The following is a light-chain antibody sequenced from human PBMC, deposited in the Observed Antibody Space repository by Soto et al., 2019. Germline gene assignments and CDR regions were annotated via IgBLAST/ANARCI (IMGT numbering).Light chain of an antibody. CDR3: SSYTKSSTVV. CDR1: SSDVGGYNY. V-gene: IGLV2-14*01. Sequence: QSALTQTASVSGSPGQSITISCTGTSSDVGGYNYVSWYQHHPGKAPKLMIYEVSNRPSGISNRFSGSKSGNTASLTISGLQAEDEADYYCSSYTKSSTVVFGGVTQLTVL. J-gene: IGLJ2*01. CDR2: EVS.